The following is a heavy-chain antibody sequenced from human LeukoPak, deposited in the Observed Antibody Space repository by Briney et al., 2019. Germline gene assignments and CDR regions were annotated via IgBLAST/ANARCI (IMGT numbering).Heavy chain of an antibody. V-gene: IGHV4-39*01. Sequence: GSLRLSCAASGFTFSTYVVNWVRQAPGKGLEWIGSIYYSGSTYYNPSLKSRVTISVDTSKNQFSLKLSSVTAADTAVYYCARRNAWDSSGYPVLNFDYWGQGTLVTVSS. J-gene: IGHJ4*02. CDR2: IYYSGST. CDR3: ARRNAWDSSGYPVLNFDY. CDR1: GFTFSTYV. D-gene: IGHD3-22*01.